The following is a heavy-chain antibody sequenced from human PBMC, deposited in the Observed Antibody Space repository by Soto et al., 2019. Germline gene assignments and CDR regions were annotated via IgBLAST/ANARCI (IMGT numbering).Heavy chain of an antibody. CDR3: ARSPTVTTEGTYYYGMDV. D-gene: IGHD4-4*01. CDR2: IYPGDSYT. Sequence: GESLKISCKASGYSFTSYWIGWVRQIPGKGLEWMGVIYPGDSYTNYSPSFQGHVTISADKSISTAYLQWSSLKASDTAMYYCARSPTVTTEGTYYYGMDVWGQGTTVTVSS. CDR1: GYSFTSYW. V-gene: IGHV5-51*01. J-gene: IGHJ6*02.